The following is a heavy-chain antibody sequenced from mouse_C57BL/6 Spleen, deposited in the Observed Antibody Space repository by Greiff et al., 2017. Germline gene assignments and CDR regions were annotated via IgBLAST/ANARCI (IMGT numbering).Heavy chain of an antibody. Sequence: QVQLQQSGAELVRPGASVTLSCKASGYTFTDYEMHWVKQTPVHGLEWIGAIDPETGGTAYNQKFKGKAILTADKSSSTAYMELRSLTSEDSAVYYCTRGITTVVAYYFDSWGQGTTLTVSS. CDR2: IDPETGGT. D-gene: IGHD1-1*01. CDR3: TRGITTVVAYYFDS. V-gene: IGHV1-15*01. CDR1: GYTFTDYE. J-gene: IGHJ2*01.